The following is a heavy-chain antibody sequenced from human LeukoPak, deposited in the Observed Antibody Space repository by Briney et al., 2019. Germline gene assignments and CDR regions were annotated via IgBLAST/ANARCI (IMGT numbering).Heavy chain of an antibody. V-gene: IGHV3-74*01. CDR1: GFTFSSYW. CDR3: VRERNNFWSGHHSIFDS. CDR2: INNDGSST. D-gene: IGHD3-3*01. J-gene: IGHJ4*02. Sequence: GRSLRLSCAASGFTFSSYWMHWVRQAPGKGLVWVSRINNDGSSTIYADSVKGRFTFSRDNAENTLFLEMSSLRVEDTAVYYCVRERNNFWSGHHSIFDSWGQGTLVTVSS.